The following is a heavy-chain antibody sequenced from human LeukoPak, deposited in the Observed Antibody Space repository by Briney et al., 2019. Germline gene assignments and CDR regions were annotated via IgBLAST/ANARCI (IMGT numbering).Heavy chain of an antibody. Sequence: QPGGSLRLSCAASGFTFNRYWVHWVRQAPGKGLVWVSRINSDGSDITYADSVKGRFTISRDNAKNTVYLQMNSLRAEDTAVYYCARGSLGDGSLLIDYWGQGTLVTVSS. CDR1: GFTFNRYW. CDR3: ARGSLGDGSLLIDY. J-gene: IGHJ4*02. D-gene: IGHD3-10*01. CDR2: INSDGSDI. V-gene: IGHV3-74*01.